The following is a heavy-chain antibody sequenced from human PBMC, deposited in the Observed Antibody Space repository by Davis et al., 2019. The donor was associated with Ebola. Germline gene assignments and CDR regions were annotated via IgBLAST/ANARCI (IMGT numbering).Heavy chain of an antibody. D-gene: IGHD3-10*01. CDR3: AKQGPGGPLAPVYYYGMDV. Sequence: GESLKISCTASGFTFSSYAMSWVRQAPGKGLEWVSAISGSGGSTYYADSVKGRFTISRDNSKNTLYLQMNSLRAEDTAVYYCAKQGPGGPLAPVYYYGMDVWGKGTTVTVSS. CDR1: GFTFSSYA. J-gene: IGHJ6*04. CDR2: ISGSGGST. V-gene: IGHV3-23*01.